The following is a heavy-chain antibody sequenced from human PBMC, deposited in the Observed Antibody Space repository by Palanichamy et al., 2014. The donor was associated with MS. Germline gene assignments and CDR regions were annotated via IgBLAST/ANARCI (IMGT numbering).Heavy chain of an antibody. V-gene: IGHV4-34*01. D-gene: IGHD1-7*01. CDR2: INHSGST. CDR1: GGSFSGYY. J-gene: IGHJ6*02. CDR3: ARGRPGTPSYYYYGMDV. Sequence: QVQLQQWGAGLLKPSETLSLTCAVYGGSFSGYYWSWIRQPPGKGLEWIGEINHSGSTNYNPSLKSRVTISVDTSKNQFSLKLSSVTAADTAVYYCARGRPGTPSYYYYGMDVWGQGTTVTVSS.